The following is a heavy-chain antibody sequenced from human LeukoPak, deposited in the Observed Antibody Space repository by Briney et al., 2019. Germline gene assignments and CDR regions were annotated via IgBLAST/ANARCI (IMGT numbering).Heavy chain of an antibody. V-gene: IGHV3-66*02. Sequence: GGSLRLSCAASGFTVSSYGMSWVRQAPGKGPEWVSLVYSDGVTRYADSVQGRFAISRDNSKNTVYLQMNNLRVEDTAVYHCVRDRAEGRAWVEFDPWGQGILVTVSS. CDR3: VRDRAEGRAWVEFDP. J-gene: IGHJ5*02. CDR1: GFTVSSYG. CDR2: VYSDGVT.